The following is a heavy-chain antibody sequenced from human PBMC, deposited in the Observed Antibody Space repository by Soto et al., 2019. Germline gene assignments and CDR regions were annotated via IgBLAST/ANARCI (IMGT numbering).Heavy chain of an antibody. CDR2: TSYDGSNK. Sequence: GVSLRLACAASGFTFSSYAMHWVRQAPGKGLEWAAVTSYDGSNKYYADSVKGRVSISRDNSENTLFLQVNSLTAEDTAVYFCARGVGGTFYYGLDVWGQGTTVTVSS. V-gene: IGHV3-30-3*01. CDR1: GFTFSSYA. D-gene: IGHD6-19*01. CDR3: ARGVGGTFYYGLDV. J-gene: IGHJ6*02.